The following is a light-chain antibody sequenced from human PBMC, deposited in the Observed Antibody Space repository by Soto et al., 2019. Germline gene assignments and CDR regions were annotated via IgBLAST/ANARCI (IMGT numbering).Light chain of an antibody. CDR1: QSVSSY. CDR3: HQYGSSPRT. Sequence: EVGMTQSPDSLYVYPGEGHTLSCRASQSVSSYLAWYQQKPGQAPRLLIYDASNRATGIPARFTGSGSGTEFTLTISRLEPEDFAVYYCHQYGSSPRTFGQGTKVDIK. V-gene: IGKV3-20*01. CDR2: DAS. J-gene: IGKJ1*01.